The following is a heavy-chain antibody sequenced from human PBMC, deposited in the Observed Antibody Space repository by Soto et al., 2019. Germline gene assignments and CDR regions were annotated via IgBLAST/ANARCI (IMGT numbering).Heavy chain of an antibody. CDR3: AIEGYGDYGKPFDY. V-gene: IGHV1-69*01. J-gene: IGHJ4*02. D-gene: IGHD4-17*01. Sequence: QVQLVQSGAEVKKSGSSVKVSCKASGGTFSSYSISWVRQAPGQGLEWMGGIIPLFGTANYAQKFQGRVTITADESTSTAYMQRSSLRYEDTAVYYWAIEGYGDYGKPFDYWGQGTLVTVSS. CDR2: IIPLFGTA. CDR1: GGTFSSYS.